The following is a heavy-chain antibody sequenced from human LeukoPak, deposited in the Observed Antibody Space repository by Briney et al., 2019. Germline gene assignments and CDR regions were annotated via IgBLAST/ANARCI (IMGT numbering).Heavy chain of an antibody. CDR1: GGSVNSNY. CDR3: ARYEECSTGYAASTPRQYLDH. D-gene: IGHD3-9*01. CDR2: IYNTGST. V-gene: IGHV4-59*02. J-gene: IGHJ4*02. Sequence: PSETLSLTCTVSGGSVNSNYWSWIRQPPGKGLECIRHIYNTGSTYYKPSLESRVIISVDTARNQISLKQNSVTAEDTAVYYCARYEECSTGYAASTPRQYLDHRGQGTLGTVSS.